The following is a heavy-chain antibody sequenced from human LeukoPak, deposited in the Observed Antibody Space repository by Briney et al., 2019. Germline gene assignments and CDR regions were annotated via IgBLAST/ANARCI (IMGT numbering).Heavy chain of an antibody. CDR1: GYTFTSYG. CDR3: ATIGIAAAGIRGWFDP. J-gene: IGHJ5*02. CDR2: ISAYNGNT. V-gene: IGHV1-18*01. Sequence: ASVKVSCKASGYTFTSYGISWVRQAPGQGLEWMGWISAYNGNTNYAQKLQGRVTMTEDTSTDTAYMELSSLRSEDTAVYYCATIGIAAAGIRGWFDPWGQGTLVTVSS. D-gene: IGHD6-13*01.